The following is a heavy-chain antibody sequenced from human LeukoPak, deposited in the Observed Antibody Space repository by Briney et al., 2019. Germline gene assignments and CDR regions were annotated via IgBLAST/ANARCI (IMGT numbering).Heavy chain of an antibody. J-gene: IGHJ4*02. Sequence: PGGSLRLSCAASGIIFSNYAMYWVRQAPGKGLEWVSAISGRSDNTYYADSVKGRFTLSRDSSKNTLYLQMSSLRADDTAVYYCAKWGDYDVLTGYYVSDFWGQGTLVTVSS. CDR3: AKWGDYDVLTGYYVSDF. CDR1: GIIFSNYA. CDR2: ISGRSDNT. D-gene: IGHD3-9*01. V-gene: IGHV3-23*01.